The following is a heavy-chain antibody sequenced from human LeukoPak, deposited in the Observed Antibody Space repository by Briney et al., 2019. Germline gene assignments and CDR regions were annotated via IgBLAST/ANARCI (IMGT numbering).Heavy chain of an antibody. CDR3: ARAPESSLYCSGGSCYSGWFDP. Sequence: GGSLRLSCAASGFTFSSYEMNWVRQAPGKGLEWVSSISSSNSYIYYADSVKGRFTMSRDNAKNSLYLQMNSLRAEDTAVYYCARAPESSLYCSGGSCYSGWFDPWGQGTLVTVSS. CDR2: ISSSNSYI. CDR1: GFTFSSYE. D-gene: IGHD2-15*01. V-gene: IGHV3-21*01. J-gene: IGHJ5*02.